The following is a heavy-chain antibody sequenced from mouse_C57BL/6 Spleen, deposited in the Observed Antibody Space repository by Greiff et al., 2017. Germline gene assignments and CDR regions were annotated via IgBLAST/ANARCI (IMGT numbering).Heavy chain of an antibody. CDR1: GYTFTSYW. Sequence: HVQLKQPGTELVKPGASVKLSCKASGYTFTSYWMHWVKQRPGQGLEWIGNINPSNGGTNYNEKFKSKATLTVATSSSTAYMQLSSLTSEDSAVYYCARSGDGYYGWFAYWGQGTLVTVSA. V-gene: IGHV1-53*01. CDR2: INPSNGGT. D-gene: IGHD2-3*01. J-gene: IGHJ3*01. CDR3: ARSGDGYYGWFAY.